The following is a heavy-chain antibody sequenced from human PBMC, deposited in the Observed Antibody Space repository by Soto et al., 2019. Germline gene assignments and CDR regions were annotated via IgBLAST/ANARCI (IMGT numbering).Heavy chain of an antibody. J-gene: IGHJ4*02. V-gene: IGHV4-34*01. D-gene: IGHD2-2*01. CDR3: ARGRRYCSSTSCYSPPPY. CDR2: INHSGST. Sequence: QVQLQQWGAGLLKPSETLSLTCAVYGGSFSGYYWSWIRQPPGKGLEWIGEINHSGSTNYNPSLKSRVTISVDTSKNQFSRKLSSVTAADTAVYYCARGRRYCSSTSCYSPPPYWGQGTLVTVSS. CDR1: GGSFSGYY.